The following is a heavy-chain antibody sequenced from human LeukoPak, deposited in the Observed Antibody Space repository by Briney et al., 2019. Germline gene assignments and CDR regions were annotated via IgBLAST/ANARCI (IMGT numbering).Heavy chain of an antibody. Sequence: GGSLRLSCAASGFTFSSSEMNWVRQAPGKGLEWVSYISSLGTKIYYADSVKGRFTMSRDNAKNSLYLQMNSLRAEDTAIYYCARDLNGMDVWGQGTTVTVSS. CDR2: ISSLGTKI. CDR3: ARDLNGMDV. CDR1: GFTFSSSE. J-gene: IGHJ6*02. V-gene: IGHV3-48*03.